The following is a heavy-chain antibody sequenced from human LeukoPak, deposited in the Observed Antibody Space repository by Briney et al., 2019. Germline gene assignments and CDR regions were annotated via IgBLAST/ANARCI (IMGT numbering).Heavy chain of an antibody. V-gene: IGHV7-4-1*02. Sequence: EASVTVSFTASGYTFTIYAMNWVRQAPGQGLEWMGWINTNTGNPTYAQGFTGRFVFSLDTSVSTAYLQISSLKAEDTAVYYCAREAPDAFDIWGQGTMVTVSS. CDR2: INTNTGNP. J-gene: IGHJ3*02. CDR3: AREAPDAFDI. CDR1: GYTFTIYA.